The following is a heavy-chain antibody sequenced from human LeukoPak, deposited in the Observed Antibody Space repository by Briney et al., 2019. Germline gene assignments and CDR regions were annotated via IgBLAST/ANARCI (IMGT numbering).Heavy chain of an antibody. CDR3: AKEDGVTMIVVARGMDV. CDR2: IHWNGGST. J-gene: IGHJ6*03. CDR1: GFTFDDYG. D-gene: IGHD3-22*01. V-gene: IGHV3-20*04. Sequence: GGSLRLSCAAAGFTFDDYGMSWVRQAPGKGLEWVSGIHWNGGSTGYADSVKGRFTISRYNAKNTLYLQMNSLRAEDTAIYYCAKEDGVTMIVVARGMDVWGKGTTVTVSS.